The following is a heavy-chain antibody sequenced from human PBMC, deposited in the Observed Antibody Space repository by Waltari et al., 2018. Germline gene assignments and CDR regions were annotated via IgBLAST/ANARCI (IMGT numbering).Heavy chain of an antibody. D-gene: IGHD3-16*01. J-gene: IGHJ4*02. CDR2: IHSSGIS. Sequence: QVQLQESGTVLVKPSQPLSLTCTVSGDSISSGTYFWSWIRQPAGKGLEWIGRIHSSGISNYNPSLSRRVTMSVDTSKNQFSLSPTSVTAADTAIYYCAREEGSYGHWGLGTLVTVSS. CDR1: GDSISSGTYF. CDR3: AREEGSYGH. V-gene: IGHV4-61*02.